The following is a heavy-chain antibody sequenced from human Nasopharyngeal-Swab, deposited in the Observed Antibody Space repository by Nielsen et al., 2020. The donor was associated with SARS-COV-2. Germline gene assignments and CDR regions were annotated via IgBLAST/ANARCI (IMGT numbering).Heavy chain of an antibody. V-gene: IGHV3-23*01. CDR3: AKGGSAEWLAFSYYGMDV. CDR2: ISGSGGST. CDR1: GFTFSSYA. D-gene: IGHD6-19*01. J-gene: IGHJ6*02. Sequence: GESLKISCAASGFTFSSYAMSWVRQAPGKGLEWVSAISGSGGSTYYADSVKGRFTISRDNSKNTLYLQMNSLRAEGTAVYYCAKGGSAEWLAFSYYGMDVWGQGTTVTVSS.